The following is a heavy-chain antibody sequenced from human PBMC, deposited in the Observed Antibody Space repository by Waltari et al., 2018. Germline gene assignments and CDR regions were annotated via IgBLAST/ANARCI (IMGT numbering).Heavy chain of an antibody. D-gene: IGHD3-10*01. CDR1: GYSISSGYY. Sequence: QVQLQESGPGLVKPSETLSLTCAVSGYSISSGYYWGWIRQPPGKGLEWIGSIYHSGSTYYNPSLKSRVTISVDTSKNQFALKLSSVTAADTAVYYCARLGVQGVIITNYFDYWGQGTLVTVSS. CDR2: IYHSGST. V-gene: IGHV4-38-2*01. CDR3: ARLGVQGVIITNYFDY. J-gene: IGHJ4*02.